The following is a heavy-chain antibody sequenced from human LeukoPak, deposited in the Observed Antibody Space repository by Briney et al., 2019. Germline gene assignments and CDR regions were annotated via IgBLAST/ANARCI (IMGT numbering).Heavy chain of an antibody. CDR2: ISYDGSNK. CDR3: AKVPGRDGYNFGGDY. V-gene: IGHV3-30*18. CDR1: GFTFSSYG. D-gene: IGHD5-24*01. Sequence: PGGSLRLSCAASGFTFSSYGMHWVRQAPGKGLEWVAVISYDGSNKYYADSVKGRFTISRGNSKNTLYLQMNSLRAEDTAVYYCAKVPGRDGYNFGGDYWGQGTLVTVSS. J-gene: IGHJ4*02.